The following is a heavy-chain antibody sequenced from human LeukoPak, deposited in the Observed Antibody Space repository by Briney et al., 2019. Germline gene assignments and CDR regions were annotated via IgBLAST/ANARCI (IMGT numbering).Heavy chain of an antibody. CDR3: AGGDIVVVPAAIPYYYYGMDV. CDR1: GGTFCSYA. V-gene: IGHV1-69*06. J-gene: IGHJ6*04. CDR2: IIPIFGTA. D-gene: IGHD2-2*01. Sequence: SVKVSCKASGGTFCSYAISWVRQAPGQGLEWMGGIIPIFGTANYAQKFQGRVTITADKSTSTAYMELSSLRSEDTAVYHCAGGDIVVVPAAIPYYYYGMDVWAKGPRSPSPQ.